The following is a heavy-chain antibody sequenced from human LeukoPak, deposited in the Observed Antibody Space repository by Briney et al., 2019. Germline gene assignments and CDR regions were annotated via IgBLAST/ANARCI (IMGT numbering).Heavy chain of an antibody. D-gene: IGHD3-3*01. CDR1: GGTFSSYA. CDR2: IIPILGTA. CDR3: ARDPRIGFWSATSVAFDI. J-gene: IGHJ3*02. Sequence: SVKVSCKASGGTFSSYAISWVRQAPGQGLEWMGGIIPILGTANYAQKFQGRVTITTDESTSTAYMELSSLRSEDTAVYHCARDPRIGFWSATSVAFDIWGQGTMVTVSS. V-gene: IGHV1-69*05.